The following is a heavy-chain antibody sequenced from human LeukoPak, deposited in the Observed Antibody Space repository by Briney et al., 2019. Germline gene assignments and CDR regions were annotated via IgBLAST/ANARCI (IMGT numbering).Heavy chain of an antibody. V-gene: IGHV3-30*02. CDR2: IRYDGSNK. Sequence: PGRSLRLSCAASRFTFSSYGMHWVRQAPGKGLEWVAFIRYDGSNKYYADSVKGRFTISRDNSKNTLYLQMNSLRAEDTAVYYCAKGWSSTSPPYYWGQGILVTVSS. CDR3: AKGWSSTSPPYY. CDR1: RFTFSSYG. D-gene: IGHD2-2*01. J-gene: IGHJ4*02.